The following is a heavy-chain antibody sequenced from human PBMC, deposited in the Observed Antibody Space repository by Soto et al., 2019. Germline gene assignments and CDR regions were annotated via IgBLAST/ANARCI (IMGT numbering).Heavy chain of an antibody. Sequence: EVQLVESGGGLVQPGGSLRLSCVASGIPVSSNYMTWVRQAPGKGLEWVSVLHSGGDTYYANSVKGRFTISRHDSTNKVFLQMNSLTAEDTAVYYCAKDGPYYYASRMDVWAQGTTVTVSS. D-gene: IGHD3-10*01. CDR2: LHSGGDT. CDR1: GIPVSSNY. V-gene: IGHV3-53*04. CDR3: AKDGPYYYASRMDV. J-gene: IGHJ6*02.